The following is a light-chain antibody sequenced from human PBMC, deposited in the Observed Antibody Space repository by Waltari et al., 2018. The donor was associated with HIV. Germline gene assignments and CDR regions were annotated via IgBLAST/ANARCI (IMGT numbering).Light chain of an antibody. CDR3: QQYSTSTGYT. V-gene: IGKV3-20*01. CDR2: RTS. CDR1: QSVGSSF. J-gene: IGKJ2*01. Sequence: EIVLTQSPGTLSLSPGQRAPLSCGASQSVGSSFLAGYQQKPGQAPRLLIYRTSTRATGTPDRCNGSWSGTDFILTISRLEPADSAVYYCQQYSTSTGYTFGQGTKLEIK.